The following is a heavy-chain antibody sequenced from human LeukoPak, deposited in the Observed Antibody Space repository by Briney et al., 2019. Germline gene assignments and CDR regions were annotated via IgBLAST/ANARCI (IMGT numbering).Heavy chain of an antibody. Sequence: GGSLRLSCTASGFTFGDYAMSWFRQAPGKGLEWVGFIRSKAYGGTTEYAASVKGRFTISRDDSKSIAYLQMNSPKTEDTAVYYCTRGTIFGVVMPDYWGQGTLVTVSS. V-gene: IGHV3-49*03. CDR1: GFTFGDYA. D-gene: IGHD3-3*01. CDR3: TRGTIFGVVMPDY. CDR2: IRSKAYGGTT. J-gene: IGHJ4*02.